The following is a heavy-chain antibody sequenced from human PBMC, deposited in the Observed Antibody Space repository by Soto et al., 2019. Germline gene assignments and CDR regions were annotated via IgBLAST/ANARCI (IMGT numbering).Heavy chain of an antibody. CDR3: ARGRTSSTTPGDY. V-gene: IGHV4-31*03. J-gene: IGHJ4*02. CDR1: GGSISSGGYY. D-gene: IGHD1-26*01. Sequence: QVQLQESGPGLVKPSQTLSLTCTVSGGSISSGGYYWSWIRQHPGKVLEWIGYIYYSGSTYYNPSLKSRVTLSVDPSKHQFSLKLSSVTAADTAVYYCARGRTSSTTPGDYWGQGTLVTVYS. CDR2: IYYSGST.